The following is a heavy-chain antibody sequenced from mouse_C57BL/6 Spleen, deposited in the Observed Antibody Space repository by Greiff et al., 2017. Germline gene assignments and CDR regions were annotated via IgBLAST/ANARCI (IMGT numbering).Heavy chain of an antibody. Sequence: EVKLQESGGDLVKPGGSLKLSCAASGFTFSSYGMSWVRQTPDKRLEWVATISSGGSYTYYPDSVKGRFTISRDNAKNTLYLQMSSLKSEDTAMYYCARLGDGYSWAFEVWGTGTTVTVSS. CDR3: ARLGDGYSWAFEV. D-gene: IGHD2-3*01. CDR2: ISSGGSYT. V-gene: IGHV5-6*01. CDR1: GFTFSSYG. J-gene: IGHJ1*03.